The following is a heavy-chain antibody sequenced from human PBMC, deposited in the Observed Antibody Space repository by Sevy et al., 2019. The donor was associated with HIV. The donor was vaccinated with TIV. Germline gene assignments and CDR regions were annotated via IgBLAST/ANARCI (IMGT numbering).Heavy chain of an antibody. CDR1: GFTFSSYS. D-gene: IGHD2-21*02. J-gene: IGHJ4*02. CDR3: AADYGGNSEFGDY. V-gene: IGHV3-48*01. Sequence: GGSLRLSCAAPGFTFSSYSMNWVRQAPGKGLEWVSYISSSSSTIYYADSVKGRFTISRDNAKNSLYLQMNSLRAEDTAVYYCAADYGGNSEFGDYWGQGTLVTVSS. CDR2: ISSSSSTI.